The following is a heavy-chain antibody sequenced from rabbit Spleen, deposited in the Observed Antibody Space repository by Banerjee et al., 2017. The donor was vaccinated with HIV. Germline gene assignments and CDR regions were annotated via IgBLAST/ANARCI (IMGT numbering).Heavy chain of an antibody. J-gene: IGHJ4*01. CDR2: VDSGDGDT. CDR3: ARDNAGYAGYGDDNL. V-gene: IGHV1S45*01. Sequence: QQQLEESGGGLVKPGGTLTLTCTASGFSFSNIYWICWVRQAPGKGLEWIACVDSGDGDTYYANWAKGRFTISKTSSTTVTLQMTSLTAADTATYFCARDNAGYAGYGDDNLWGPGTLVTVS. D-gene: IGHD7-1*01. CDR1: GFSFSNIYW.